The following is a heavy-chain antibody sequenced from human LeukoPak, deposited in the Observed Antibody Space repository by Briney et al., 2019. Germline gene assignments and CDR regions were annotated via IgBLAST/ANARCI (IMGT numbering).Heavy chain of an antibody. Sequence: SETLSLTCAVYGGSFSGYYWSWIRQPPGKWLEWIGEINHGGSTNYNPSLKSRVTISVDTSKNHFSLKLSSVTAADTAVYYCARGRRESTRPFDYWGQATLVTVSS. D-gene: IGHD3-10*01. CDR3: ARGRRESTRPFDY. CDR2: INHGGST. CDR1: GGSFSGYY. V-gene: IGHV4-34*01. J-gene: IGHJ4*02.